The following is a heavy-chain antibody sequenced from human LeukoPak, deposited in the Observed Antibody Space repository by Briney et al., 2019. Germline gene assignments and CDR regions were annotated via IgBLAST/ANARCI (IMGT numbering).Heavy chain of an antibody. V-gene: IGHV3-43*01. Sequence: GGSLRLSCAASGFTFDDYTMHWVRQAPGKGLEWVSLISWDGGSTYYADSVKGRFTISRDNSKNSLYLQMNSLRAEDTAVYYCARDIMGSSGYDAFDIWGQGTMVTVSS. CDR2: ISWDGGST. CDR3: ARDIMGSSGYDAFDI. J-gene: IGHJ3*02. D-gene: IGHD3-22*01. CDR1: GFTFDDYT.